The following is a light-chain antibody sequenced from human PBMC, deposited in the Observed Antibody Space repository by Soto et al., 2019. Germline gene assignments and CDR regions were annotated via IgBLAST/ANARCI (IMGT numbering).Light chain of an antibody. V-gene: IGLV2-14*01. Sequence: QSALTQPASVSGSPGQSITISCTGTSSDVGGYNYVSWYQQHPGKAPKLMIYEVSNRPSGVSSRFSGSKSGNTASLTISGLQAEDEADYYCSSYTSSSTLYVSGTGTKVTVL. CDR2: EVS. J-gene: IGLJ1*01. CDR3: SSYTSSSTLYV. CDR1: SSDVGGYNY.